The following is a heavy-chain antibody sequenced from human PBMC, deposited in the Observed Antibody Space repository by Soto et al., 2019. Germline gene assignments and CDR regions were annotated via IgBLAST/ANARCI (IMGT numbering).Heavy chain of an antibody. J-gene: IGHJ3*02. V-gene: IGHV3-23*01. CDR2: INAGGGST. Sequence: GGSLRLACAASGFTFKNYAVSWVRQAPGKGLEWVSAINAGGGSTYYADSVTGRFTISRDNSKNTLYLQMNSLRAEDTAVYHCAKKFDSNLAAFAIWGQGTIVTGSS. CDR3: AKKFDSNLAAFAI. CDR1: GFTFKNYA. D-gene: IGHD2-21*01.